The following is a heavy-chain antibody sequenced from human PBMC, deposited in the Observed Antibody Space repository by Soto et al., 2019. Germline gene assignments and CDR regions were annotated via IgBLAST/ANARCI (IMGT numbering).Heavy chain of an antibody. J-gene: IGHJ4*02. CDR3: AKAPILYYYDSSGIVDY. CDR2: ISSSGGRT. Sequence: GGSLRLSCAASGFTFSSYAMSWVRQAPGKGLEWVSGISSSGGRTYYADSVKGRFTISRDNSKNTLYLQMNSLRADDTAVYYSAKAPILYYYDSSGIVDYWGQGTLVTVSS. CDR1: GFTFSSYA. V-gene: IGHV3-23*01. D-gene: IGHD3-22*01.